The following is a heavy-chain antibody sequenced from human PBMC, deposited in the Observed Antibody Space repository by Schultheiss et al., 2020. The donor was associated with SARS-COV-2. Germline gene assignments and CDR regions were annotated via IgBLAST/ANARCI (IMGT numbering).Heavy chain of an antibody. V-gene: IGHV4-38-2*02. D-gene: IGHD3-16*02. CDR3: ATANAIGGVIAINPYYFDY. J-gene: IGHJ4*02. CDR2: IYHSGST. Sequence: SETLSLTCTVSGYSISSGYYWGWIRQPPGKGLEWIGSIYHSGSTNYNPSLKSRVTISVDTSKNQFSLKLSSVTAADTAVYYCATANAIGGVIAINPYYFDYWGQGTLVTVSS. CDR1: GYSISSGYY.